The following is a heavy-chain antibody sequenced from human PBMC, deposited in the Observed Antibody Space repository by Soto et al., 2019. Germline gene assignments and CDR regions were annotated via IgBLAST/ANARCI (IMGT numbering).Heavy chain of an antibody. CDR1: GFIFSNYA. CDR3: AKQGEDYCSGGHCDLGYFQH. D-gene: IGHD2-15*01. CDR2: ISGSGGTI. V-gene: IGHV3-23*01. Sequence: GGSLRLSCAASGFIFSNYAMSWVRQAPGKGLEWVSVISGSGGTIKYADSVRGRFTISRDNSKNTLHLQMKSLIDEDTSVYYCAKQGEDYCSGGHCDLGYFQHWGQGTLV. J-gene: IGHJ1*01.